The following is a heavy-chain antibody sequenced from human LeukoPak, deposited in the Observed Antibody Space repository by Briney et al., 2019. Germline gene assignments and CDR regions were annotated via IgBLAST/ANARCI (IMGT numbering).Heavy chain of an antibody. CDR2: IYSGGST. J-gene: IGHJ6*02. CDR3: ARYCGSTSCSSFSSYFGMDV. D-gene: IGHD2-2*01. V-gene: IGHV3-53*01. CDR1: GFTVSSNY. Sequence: PGGSLRLSCAASGFTVSSNYMSWVRQAPGKGLEWVSVIYSGGSTYNADSVKGRFTISTDSSKNTLYLQMNSLRAEDTARYYCARYCGSTSCSSFSSYFGMDVWGLGTTVTVSS.